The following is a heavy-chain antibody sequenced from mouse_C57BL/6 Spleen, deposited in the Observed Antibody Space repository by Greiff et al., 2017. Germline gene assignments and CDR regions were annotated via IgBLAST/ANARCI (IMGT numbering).Heavy chain of an antibody. V-gene: IGHV1-61*01. Sequence: QVQLQQPGAELVRPGSSVKLSCKASGYTFTSYWMDWVKQRPGQGLEWIGNIYPSDSETHYNQKFKDKATLTVDKASSTAYMQLSSLTSEDSAVYYCARADGSSFYFDDWGQGTTLTVSS. CDR3: ARADGSSFYFDD. CDR1: GYTFTSYW. CDR2: IYPSDSET. J-gene: IGHJ2*01. D-gene: IGHD1-1*01.